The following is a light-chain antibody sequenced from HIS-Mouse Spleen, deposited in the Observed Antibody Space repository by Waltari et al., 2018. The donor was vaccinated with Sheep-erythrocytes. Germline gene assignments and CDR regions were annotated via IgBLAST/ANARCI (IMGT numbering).Light chain of an antibody. Sequence: SSELTQDPAVSVALGQTVRITCQGDSLRSYYASWYQPKPGQAPVLFIYGKNNRPSGIPDRFSGSSSGNTASLTITGAQAEDEADYYCNARDSSGNHVVVGGGTKLTVL. CDR3: NARDSSGNHVV. V-gene: IGLV3-19*01. CDR2: GKN. J-gene: IGLJ2*01. CDR1: SLRSYY.